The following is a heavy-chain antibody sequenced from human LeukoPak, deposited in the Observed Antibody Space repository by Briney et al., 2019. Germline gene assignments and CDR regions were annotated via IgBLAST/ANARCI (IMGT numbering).Heavy chain of an antibody. CDR2: ISGSGGST. CDR3: AKDRYYDILTGYYGRNWFDP. CDR1: GFTFSSYA. V-gene: IGHV3-23*01. Sequence: GGSLRLSCAASGFTFSSYAMSWVRQAPGKGLEWVSAISGSGGSTYYADSVKGRFTISRDNSKNTLYLPMNSLRAEDTAVYYCAKDRYYDILTGYYGRNWFDPWGQGTLVTVSS. J-gene: IGHJ5*02. D-gene: IGHD3-9*01.